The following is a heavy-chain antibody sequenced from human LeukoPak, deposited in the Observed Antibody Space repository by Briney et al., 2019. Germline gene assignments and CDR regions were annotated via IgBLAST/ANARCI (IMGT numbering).Heavy chain of an antibody. CDR1: GFTFDDYG. D-gene: IGHD6-13*01. CDR3: TRGGRSTSYYWEY. V-gene: IGHV3-7*01. CDR2: IKKDGSEK. J-gene: IGHJ4*02. Sequence: GGSLRLSCAASGFTFDDYGMSWVRQGPGKGLEWVATIKKDGSEKYYVDSVKGRFTISRDNAENSLYLHMNNLRAEDTAVYYCTRGGRSTSYYWEYWGQGTLVTVSS.